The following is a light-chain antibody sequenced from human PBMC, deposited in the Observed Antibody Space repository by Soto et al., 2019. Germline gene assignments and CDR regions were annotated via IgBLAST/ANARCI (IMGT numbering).Light chain of an antibody. V-gene: IGKV3D-15*01. CDR3: QQHGQWPIT. CDR1: QSVNSN. CDR2: GIS. Sequence: EIVMTQSPATLSVSPGERATLSCRASQSVNSNYLAWYQQQPGQATRLLIYGISKRATDIPDRFSGSGSGTEFTLTISSLHPEYFATYYCQQHGQWPITFGQGTRLEIK. J-gene: IGKJ5*01.